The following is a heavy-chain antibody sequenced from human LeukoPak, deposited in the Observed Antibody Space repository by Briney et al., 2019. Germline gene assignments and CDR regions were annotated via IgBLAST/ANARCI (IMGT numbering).Heavy chain of an antibody. CDR1: GGSISSYY. Sequence: SETLSLTCTVSGGSISSYYWSWIRQPPGKGLEWIGYIYYSGSANYNPSLKSRVTISVDTSKNQFSLKLSSVTAADTAVYYCARRGLEDWYFDLWGRGTLVTVSS. CDR3: ARRGLEDWYFDL. D-gene: IGHD1-1*01. V-gene: IGHV4-59*08. J-gene: IGHJ2*01. CDR2: IYYSGSA.